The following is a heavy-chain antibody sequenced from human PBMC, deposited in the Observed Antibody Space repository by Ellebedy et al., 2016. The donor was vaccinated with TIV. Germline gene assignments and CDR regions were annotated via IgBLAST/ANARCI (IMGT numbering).Heavy chain of an antibody. D-gene: IGHD6-13*01. CDR2: ISSSGTYI. J-gene: IGHJ4*02. V-gene: IGHV3-21*01. CDR3: AGPAAAYSSSWYDFDC. CDR1: GFTFSGFT. Sequence: GESLKISCAASGFTFSGFTMNWVRQAPGKGLEWVSSISSSGTYIHNADSVKGRFIISRDNAKNSLYLQMNSLRVEDTAIYYCAGPAAAYSSSWYDFDCWGQGTLVTVSS.